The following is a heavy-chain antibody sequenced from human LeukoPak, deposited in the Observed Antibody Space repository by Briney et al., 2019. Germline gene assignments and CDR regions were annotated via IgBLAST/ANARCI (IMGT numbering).Heavy chain of an antibody. J-gene: IGHJ6*02. CDR3: AKDKYYYGMGV. CDR1: GFTFDDYA. CDR2: ISWNSGSI. Sequence: GGSLRLSCAASGFTFDDYAMHWVRQAPGKGLEWVSGISWNSGSIGYADSVKGRFTISRDNAKNSLYLQMNSLRAEDTALYYCAKDKYYYGMGVWGQGTTVTVSS. V-gene: IGHV3-9*01.